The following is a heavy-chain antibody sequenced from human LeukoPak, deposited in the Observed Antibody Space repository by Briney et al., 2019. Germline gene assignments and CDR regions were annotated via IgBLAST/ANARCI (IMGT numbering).Heavy chain of an antibody. CDR3: ASVYGSGSYYNAFDI. D-gene: IGHD3-10*01. V-gene: IGHV3-30-3*01. CDR2: ISYDGSNK. Sequence: PGGSLRLSCAASGFTFSNYAMSWVRQAPGKGLEWVAVISYDGSNKYYADSVKGRFTISRDNSKNTLYLQMNSLRAEDTAAYYCASVYGSGSYYNAFDIWGQGTMVTVSS. J-gene: IGHJ3*02. CDR1: GFTFSNYA.